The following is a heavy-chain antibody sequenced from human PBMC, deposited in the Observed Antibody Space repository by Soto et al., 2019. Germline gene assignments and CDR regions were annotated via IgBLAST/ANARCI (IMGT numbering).Heavy chain of an antibody. Sequence: SETLSLTCAVSGGSISSSNWWSWVRQPPGKGLEWIGEIYHSGSTNYNPSLKSRVTISVDKSKNQFSLKLSSVTAADTAVYYFASSRFGEGTITSCGAYSMEVWGQETRITLSS. CDR3: ASSRFGEGTITSCGAYSMEV. D-gene: IGHD2-2*01. CDR1: GGSISSSNW. CDR2: IYHSGST. V-gene: IGHV4-4*02. J-gene: IGHJ6*02.